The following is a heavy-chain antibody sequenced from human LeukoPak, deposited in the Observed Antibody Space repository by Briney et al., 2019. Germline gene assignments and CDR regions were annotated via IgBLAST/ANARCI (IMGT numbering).Heavy chain of an antibody. J-gene: IGHJ4*02. Sequence: GESLKISCKGSGYSFTSYWIGWVRQMPGKGLEWMGIIYPGDSDTRHSPSFQGQVTISADKSISTAYLQWSSLKASDTAMYYCARRYYYGSGTKYYFDYWGQGTLVTVSS. CDR2: IYPGDSDT. CDR3: ARRYYYGSGTKYYFDY. V-gene: IGHV5-51*01. D-gene: IGHD3-10*01. CDR1: GYSFTSYW.